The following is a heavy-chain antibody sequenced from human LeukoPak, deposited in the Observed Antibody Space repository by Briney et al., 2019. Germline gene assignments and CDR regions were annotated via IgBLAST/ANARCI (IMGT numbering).Heavy chain of an antibody. CDR2: IYTSGST. CDR1: GGSISSGSYY. Sequence: SETLSLTCTVSGGSISSGSYYWSWIRQPAGKGLEWIGRIYTSGSTNYNPSLKSRVTISVDTSKNQFSLKLSSVTAADTAVYYCARNYCSGGSCYAGYYYYGRDVWGQGTTVTVSS. D-gene: IGHD2-15*01. V-gene: IGHV4-61*02. J-gene: IGHJ6*02. CDR3: ARNYCSGGSCYAGYYYYGRDV.